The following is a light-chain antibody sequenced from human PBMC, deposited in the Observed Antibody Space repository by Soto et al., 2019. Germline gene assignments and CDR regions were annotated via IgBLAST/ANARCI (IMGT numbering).Light chain of an antibody. CDR2: EVS. J-gene: IGLJ1*01. CDR1: SSDVGGYEF. V-gene: IGLV2-14*01. Sequence: QSVLTQPASVSGSPGQSITISCTGTSSDVGGYEFVSWYQQHPGKAPKLMIYEVSSRPSGVSHRFSGSKSGNTASLTISGLQAEDEADYYCSSYTTANTYVFGTGTEVTVL. CDR3: SSYTTANTYV.